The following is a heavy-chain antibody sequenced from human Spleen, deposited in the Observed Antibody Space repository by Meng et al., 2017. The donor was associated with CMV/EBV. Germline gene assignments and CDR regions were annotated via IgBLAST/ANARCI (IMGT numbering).Heavy chain of an antibody. V-gene: IGHV4-30-4*08. D-gene: IGHD3-10*01. CDR1: GGSISSGDYY. J-gene: IGHJ6*02. CDR2: IYYSGST. CDR3: ARAELWFGVTLASGYYGMDV. Sequence: SETLSLTCTVSGGSISSGDYYWSWIRQPPGKGLEWIGYIYYSGSTNYNPSLKSRVTISVDTSKNQFSLKLSSVTAADTAVYYCARAELWFGVTLASGYYGMDVWGQGTTVTVSS.